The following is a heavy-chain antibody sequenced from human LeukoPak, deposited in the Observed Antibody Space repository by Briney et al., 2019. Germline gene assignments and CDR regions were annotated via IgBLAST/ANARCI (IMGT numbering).Heavy chain of an antibody. D-gene: IGHD3-9*01. CDR2: INHSGST. CDR3: ARNDFDWLLSL. Sequence: SETLSLTCAVYGGSFSGYYWSWIRQPPGKGLEWIGEINHSGSTNYNPSLKSQVTISVDTSKNQFSLKLSSVTAADTAVYYCARNDFDWLLSLWGQGTLVTVSS. V-gene: IGHV4-34*01. J-gene: IGHJ4*02. CDR1: GGSFSGYY.